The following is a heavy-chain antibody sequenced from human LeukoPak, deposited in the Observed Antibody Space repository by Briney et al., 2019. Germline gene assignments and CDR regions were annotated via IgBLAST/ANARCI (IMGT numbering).Heavy chain of an antibody. J-gene: IGHJ4*02. CDR1: GCTFTVYY. CDR2: INPNSDAT. Sequence: ASVTVSCKASGCTFTVYYVHWVRQAPGQGLEWMGWINPNSDATNYAQKFQGRVTMTRDTSISTAYMELSRLTSDDTAVYYCARSSPWIQLWLPWFFDYWGQGMLVTVSS. V-gene: IGHV1-2*02. D-gene: IGHD5-18*01. CDR3: ARSSPWIQLWLPWFFDY.